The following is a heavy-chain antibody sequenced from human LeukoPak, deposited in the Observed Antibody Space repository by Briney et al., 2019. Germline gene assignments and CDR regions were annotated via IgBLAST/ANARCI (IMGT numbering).Heavy chain of an antibody. CDR3: ARGRSDILTGYPGDFDY. J-gene: IGHJ4*02. Sequence: GASVKVSCKASGNTFTGYYMHWVRQAPGQGLEWMGWINPNSGGTNYAQKFQGWVTMTRDTSISTAYMELSRLRSDDTAVCYCARGRSDILTGYPGDFDYWGQGTLVTVSS. CDR1: GNTFTGYY. D-gene: IGHD3-9*01. CDR2: INPNSGGT. V-gene: IGHV1-2*04.